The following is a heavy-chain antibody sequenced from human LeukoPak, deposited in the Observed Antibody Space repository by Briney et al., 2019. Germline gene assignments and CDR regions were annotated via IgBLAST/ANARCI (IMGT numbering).Heavy chain of an antibody. J-gene: IGHJ4*02. CDR3: ARDGERGELSLYMDY. V-gene: IGHV3-21*01. D-gene: IGHD3-16*02. CDR1: GFIFSSYS. CDR2: ISSSSTYR. Sequence: GGSLRLSCAASGFIFSSYSMNWVRQTPGKGLEWVSSISSSSTYRYYADSVKRRFTIHRDNAKHSLYLQMNSLRAEDTAVYYCARDGERGELSLYMDYWGQGALVTVSS.